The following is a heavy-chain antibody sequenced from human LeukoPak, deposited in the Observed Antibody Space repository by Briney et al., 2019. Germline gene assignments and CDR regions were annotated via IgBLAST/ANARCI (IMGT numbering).Heavy chain of an antibody. CDR2: IRSKANSYAT. Sequence: GGSLRLSCAASGFTFSRSWMGWVRQAPGKGLEWVGRIRSKANSYATAYAASVKGRFTISRDDSKNTAYLQMNSLKTEDTAVYYCTVNLVGAAYWGQGTLVTVSS. CDR3: TVNLVGAAY. D-gene: IGHD1-26*01. V-gene: IGHV3-73*01. CDR1: GFTFSRSW. J-gene: IGHJ4*02.